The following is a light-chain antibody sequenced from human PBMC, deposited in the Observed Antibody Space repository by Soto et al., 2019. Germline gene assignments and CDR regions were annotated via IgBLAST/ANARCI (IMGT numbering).Light chain of an antibody. CDR3: QQSYSTPPGT. CDR1: QSVSWW. V-gene: IGKV1-39*01. Sequence: DIQMTQSPSTLSASVGDTVTITCRASQSVSWWLAWYQQRPGKGPKLLIYDASSLQSGVPSRFSGSGSGTDFTLTISSLQPEDFATYYCQQSYSTPPGTFGQGTKVDI. J-gene: IGKJ1*01. CDR2: DAS.